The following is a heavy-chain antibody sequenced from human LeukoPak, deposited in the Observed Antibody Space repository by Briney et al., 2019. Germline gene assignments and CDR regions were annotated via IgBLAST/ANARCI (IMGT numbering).Heavy chain of an antibody. CDR3: ASPRGFSYGYFDY. V-gene: IGHV4-39*01. CDR1: GGSISSSSAY. D-gene: IGHD5-18*01. J-gene: IGHJ4*02. CDR2: IYYGKNT. Sequence: SETLSLTCTVSGGSISSSSAYWGWIRQPPGKGLEWIGSIYYGKNTYYNPSLKSRVTISADTSKNQFSLTLGSVSATDTAVYYCASPRGFSYGYFDYWSQGTLVTVSS.